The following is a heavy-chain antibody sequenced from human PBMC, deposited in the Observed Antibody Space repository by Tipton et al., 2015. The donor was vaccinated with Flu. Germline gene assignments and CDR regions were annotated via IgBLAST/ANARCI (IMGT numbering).Heavy chain of an antibody. V-gene: IGHV3-13*01. CDR1: GFTFSSYD. CDR3: ARAGNYYYGMDV. CDR2: INTAGNT. J-gene: IGHJ6*02. Sequence: GSLRLSCVASGFTFSSYDMHWVRQATGKGLEWVSAINTAGNTYYPDSVKGRFTISRENAKNSLYLQLNSLRAGDTAVYYCARAGNYYYGMDVWGQGTTVTVPS.